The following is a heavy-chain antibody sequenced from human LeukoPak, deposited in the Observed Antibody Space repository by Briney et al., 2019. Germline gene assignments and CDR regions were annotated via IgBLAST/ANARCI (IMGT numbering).Heavy chain of an antibody. V-gene: IGHV4-34*01. CDR2: INHSGST. Sequence: SETLALTCAVYGGSFSGYYWSWVPQPPGKGLEWIGEINHSGSTNYNPSLKSRVTISVDTSKNQFSLKLSSVTAADTAVYYCARGRALYYYDSSGSDYWGQGTLVTVSS. D-gene: IGHD3-22*01. J-gene: IGHJ4*02. CDR1: GGSFSGYY. CDR3: ARGRALYYYDSSGSDY.